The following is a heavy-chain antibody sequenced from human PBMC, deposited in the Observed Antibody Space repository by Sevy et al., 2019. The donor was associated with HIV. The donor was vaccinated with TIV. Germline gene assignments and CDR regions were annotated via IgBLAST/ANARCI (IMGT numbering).Heavy chain of an antibody. D-gene: IGHD6-13*01. CDR2: TYYRSKWYN. V-gene: IGHV6-1*01. CDR3: ARVGGIAAADNWFDP. CDR1: GDSVSSNSAA. J-gene: IGHJ5*02. Sequence: KQSQTLSLTCAISGDSVSSNSAAWNWIRQSPSRGLEWLGRTYYRSKWYNDYAVSVKSRITINPDTSKNQFSLQLNPVTPEDTAVYYCARVGGIAAADNWFDPWGQGTLVTVSS.